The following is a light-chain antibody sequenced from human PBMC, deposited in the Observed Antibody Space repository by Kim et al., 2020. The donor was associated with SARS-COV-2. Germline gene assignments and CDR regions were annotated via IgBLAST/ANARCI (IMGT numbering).Light chain of an antibody. CDR2: YDS. Sequence: PGKTAWITCGGNNIGSKSVHWYQQKPGQAPVLVIYYDSDRPSGIPERFSGSNSGNTATLTISRVEAGDEADYYCQVWDSSSDRLYVFGTGTKVTVL. V-gene: IGLV3-21*04. CDR3: QVWDSSSDRLYV. J-gene: IGLJ1*01. CDR1: NIGSKS.